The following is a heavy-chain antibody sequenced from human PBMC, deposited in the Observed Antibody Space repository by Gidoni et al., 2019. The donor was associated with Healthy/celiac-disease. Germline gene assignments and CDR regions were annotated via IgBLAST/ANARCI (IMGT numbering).Heavy chain of an antibody. J-gene: IGHJ6*02. CDR3: ARMRDVLYYYYGMDV. V-gene: IGHV4-34*01. CDR2: INHSGST. CDR1: GGSFSGYY. D-gene: IGHD2-8*01. Sequence: QVQLQQWGAGLLKPSETLSLTCAVYGGSFSGYYWSWIRQPPGKGLEWIGEINHSGSTNYNPSLKSRVTISVDTSKNQFSLKLSSVTAADTAVYYCARMRDVLYYYYGMDVWGQGTTVTVSS.